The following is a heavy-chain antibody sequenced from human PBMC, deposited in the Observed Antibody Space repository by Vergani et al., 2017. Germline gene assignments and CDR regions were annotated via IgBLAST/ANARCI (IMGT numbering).Heavy chain of an antibody. J-gene: IGHJ4*02. CDR2: INPSGGST. CDR3: ARDSGDHYFDY. CDR1: GGTFSSYA. V-gene: IGHV1-46*01. Sequence: QVQLVQSGAEVKKPGSSVKVSCKASGGTFSSYAISWVRQAPGQGLEWMGIINPSGGSTSYAQKFQGRVTMTRDTSTSTVYMELSSLRSEDTAVYYCARDSGDHYFDYWGQGTLVTVSS. D-gene: IGHD2-21*02.